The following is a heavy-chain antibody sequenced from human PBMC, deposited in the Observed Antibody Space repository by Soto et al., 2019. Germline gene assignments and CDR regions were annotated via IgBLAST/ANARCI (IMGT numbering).Heavy chain of an antibody. CDR3: AISQDRGGRTTFIY. CDR2: INWKSDI. CDR1: GFTFDDNA. D-gene: IGHD3-16*01. Sequence: PGGSLRLSCAVSGFTFDDNAMHWVRQAPEKGLEWVSGINWKSDIGYADSVEGRFTISRDNAENSLYLQMNSLRAEDTALYYCAISQDRGGRTTFIYWGQGTQVTVPS. V-gene: IGHV3-9*01. J-gene: IGHJ4*02.